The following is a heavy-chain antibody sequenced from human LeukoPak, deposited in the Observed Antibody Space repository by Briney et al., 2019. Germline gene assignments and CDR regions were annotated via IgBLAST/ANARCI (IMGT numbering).Heavy chain of an antibody. CDR2: ISYDGSNK. CDR3: AKVPASYSSGWYGGAFDI. V-gene: IGHV3-30*18. J-gene: IGHJ3*02. D-gene: IGHD6-19*01. CDR1: GFTFSSYG. Sequence: GGSLRLSCAASGFTFSSYGMHWVRQAPGKGLEWVAVISYDGSNKYYADSVKGRFTISRDNPKNTLYLQMNSLRAEDTAVYYCAKVPASYSSGWYGGAFDIWGQGTMVTVSS.